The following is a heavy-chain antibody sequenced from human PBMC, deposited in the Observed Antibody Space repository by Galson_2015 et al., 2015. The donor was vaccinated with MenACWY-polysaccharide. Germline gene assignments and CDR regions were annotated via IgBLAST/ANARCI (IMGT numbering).Heavy chain of an antibody. J-gene: IGHJ4*02. CDR1: GFTFSTYA. D-gene: IGHD1-26*01. V-gene: IGHV3-30*18. Sequence: SLRLSCAASGFTFSTYAMHWVRQAPGHGLEWMATISYSGDDKYYADSVKGRFTISRDNSNNTLYLEMSNLRAGDTAVYYCVKIGYTGSSYGYFDSWGQGTLGTVSS. CDR3: VKIGYTGSSYGYFDS. CDR2: ISYSGDDK.